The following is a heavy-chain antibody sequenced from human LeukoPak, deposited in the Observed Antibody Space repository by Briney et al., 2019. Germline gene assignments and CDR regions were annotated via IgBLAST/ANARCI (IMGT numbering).Heavy chain of an antibody. CDR3: ARLPSKRLGELSHFDY. D-gene: IGHD3-16*02. Sequence: GESLKISCEVSGYSFTSHWIGWVRQMPGKGLEWMGIIYPGDSDTEYSPSFQGQVTISADKSISTAYLQWSSLKASDTAMYYCARLPSKRLGELSHFDYWGQGTLVTVSS. J-gene: IGHJ4*02. V-gene: IGHV5-51*01. CDR2: IYPGDSDT. CDR1: GYSFTSHW.